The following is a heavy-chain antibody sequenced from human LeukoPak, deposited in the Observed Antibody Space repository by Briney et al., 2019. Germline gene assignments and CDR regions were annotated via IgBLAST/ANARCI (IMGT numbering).Heavy chain of an antibody. D-gene: IGHD3-10*01. Sequence: SQTLSLTCTVSGGSISSGGYYWSWIRQHPGKGLEWIGYIYYSGSTYYNPSLKSRVTISVDTSKNQFSLKLSSVTAADTAVYYCARALWFGVLGYYYYYGMDVWGQGTTVTVSS. CDR3: ARALWFGVLGYYYYYGMDV. CDR2: IYYSGST. J-gene: IGHJ6*02. V-gene: IGHV4-31*03. CDR1: GGSISSGGYY.